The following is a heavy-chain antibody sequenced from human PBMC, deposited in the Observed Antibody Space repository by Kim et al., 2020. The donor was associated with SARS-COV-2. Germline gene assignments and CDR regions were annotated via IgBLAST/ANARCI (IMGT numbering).Heavy chain of an antibody. V-gene: IGHV4-4*02. Sequence: SETLSLTCAVSGGSISSSNWWSWVRQPPGKGLEWIGEIYHSGSTNYNPSLKSRVTISVDKSKNQFSLKLSSVTAADTAVYYCARGDGGHYYYGMDVWGQGTTVTVSS. CDR1: GGSISSSNW. CDR3: ARGDGGHYYYGMDV. J-gene: IGHJ6*02. D-gene: IGHD3-16*01. CDR2: IYHSGST.